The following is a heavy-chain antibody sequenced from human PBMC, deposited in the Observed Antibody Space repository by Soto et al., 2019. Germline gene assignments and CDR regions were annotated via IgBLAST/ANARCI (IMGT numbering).Heavy chain of an antibody. V-gene: IGHV1-18*04. Sequence: ASVKVSCKASGYTFPGYDMHWVRQATGQGLEWMGWISPNNGGTNYAQKLQGRVTMTTDTSMSTAYMELRSLRSDDTAVYYCARVSSTVIYYYYGMDVWGQGTTVTVSS. CDR2: ISPNNGGT. CDR1: GYTFPGYD. J-gene: IGHJ6*02. CDR3: ARVSSTVIYYYYGMDV. D-gene: IGHD4-17*01.